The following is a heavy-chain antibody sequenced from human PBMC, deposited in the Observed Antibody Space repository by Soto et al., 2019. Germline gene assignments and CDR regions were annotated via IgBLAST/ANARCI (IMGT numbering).Heavy chain of an antibody. V-gene: IGHV1-69*01. CDR1: GGTFSSYA. CDR2: IIPFFGTA. CDR3: ASGVVITGPFDY. Sequence: QVHLVQSGAEVKKPGSSVKVSCKASGGTFSSYAISWVRQAPGQGLEWMGGIIPFFGTANYAQKCQGRVTITADESTSTAYMERSSLRSEDTAVYYCASGVVITGPFDYWGQGTLVTVSS. J-gene: IGHJ4*02. D-gene: IGHD3-3*01.